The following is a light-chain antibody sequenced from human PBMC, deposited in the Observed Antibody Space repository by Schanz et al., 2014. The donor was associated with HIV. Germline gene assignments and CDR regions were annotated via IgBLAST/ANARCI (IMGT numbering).Light chain of an antibody. CDR1: QSVSSSY. Sequence: EIVLTQSPVILSLSPGERATLSCRASQSVSSSYLAWYQQKPGQAPRLLIYGASSRATGIPDRFSGSGSGTDFTLTITRLEPEDFAVYYCQQYHSSPLTFGGGTKVEIQ. CDR3: QQYHSSPLT. CDR2: GAS. J-gene: IGKJ4*01. V-gene: IGKV3-20*01.